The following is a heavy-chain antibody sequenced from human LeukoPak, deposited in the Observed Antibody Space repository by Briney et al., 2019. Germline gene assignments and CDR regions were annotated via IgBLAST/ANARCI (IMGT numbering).Heavy chain of an antibody. V-gene: IGHV3-23*01. CDR3: VKVGGDWSGHNYYGLDV. Sequence: PGGSLRLSCAASGFIFSSYAMSWVRQAPGKGLEWVSVISGSGGSTYYADSVKGRFTISRDNSKNTLYLQLNSLRAEDTAVYYCVKVGGDWSGHNYYGLDVWGQGTTVTVSS. D-gene: IGHD3-9*01. CDR2: ISGSGGST. CDR1: GFIFSSYA. J-gene: IGHJ6*02.